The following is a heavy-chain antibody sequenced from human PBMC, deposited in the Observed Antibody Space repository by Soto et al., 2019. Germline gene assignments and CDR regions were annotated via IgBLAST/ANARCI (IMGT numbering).Heavy chain of an antibody. J-gene: IGHJ2*01. D-gene: IGHD3-10*01. CDR3: ARALFGSWGWGYFDL. CDR2: IYYSGNT. V-gene: IGHV4-31*03. Sequence: QVQLQESGPGLVKPSQTLSLTCTVSGGSISTGGYYWNWIRQHPGKGLEWIGYIYYSGNTYYNPYRRSRVTISVDTSQDQFSLNLNSVTAADTAVYYGARALFGSWGWGYFDLWGRGTLVTVSS. CDR1: GGSISTGGYY.